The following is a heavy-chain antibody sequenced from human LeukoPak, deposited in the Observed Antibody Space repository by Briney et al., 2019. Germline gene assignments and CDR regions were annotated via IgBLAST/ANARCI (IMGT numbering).Heavy chain of an antibody. CDR1: GFTFDDYA. J-gene: IGHJ4*02. CDR3: AKVGYSGSFDY. V-gene: IGHV3-9*01. Sequence: GGSLRLSCAASGFTFDDYAMHWVRQAPGKGLEWVSGISWNSGSIGYADSVKGRFTISRDNAKNSLYLQMNSLRAEDTALYYCAKVGYSGSFDYWGQGTLVTVPS. CDR2: ISWNSGSI. D-gene: IGHD1-26*01.